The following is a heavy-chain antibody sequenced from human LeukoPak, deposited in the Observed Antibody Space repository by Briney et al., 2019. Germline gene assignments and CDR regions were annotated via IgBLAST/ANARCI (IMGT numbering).Heavy chain of an antibody. CDR2: ISSDGSSA. J-gene: IGHJ5*01. CDR3: VRGLGDS. D-gene: IGHD3-16*01. CDR1: GFTFTNDW. V-gene: IGHV3-74*01. Sequence: GGSLRLSSAASGFTFTNDWMHWVRHAPGKGPVWVSQISSDGSSATYADSAKGRFTISRDNAKNTLYLQMNGLRAEDTAVYYCVRGLGDSWGQGTQLIVSS.